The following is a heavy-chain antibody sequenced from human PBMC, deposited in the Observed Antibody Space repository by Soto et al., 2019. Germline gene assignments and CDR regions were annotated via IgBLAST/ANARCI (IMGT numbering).Heavy chain of an antibody. CDR2: IIPIFGTA. J-gene: IGHJ4*02. Sequence: SVKVSCKASGGTFSSYAISWVRQAPGQGLEWMGGIIPIFGTANYAQKFQGRVTITADESTSTAYMELSSLRSEDTAVYYCARDNPHYYDSSGYYHTTYTGDGYWGQGTLVTVSS. D-gene: IGHD3-22*01. CDR1: GGTFSSYA. CDR3: ARDNPHYYDSSGYYHTTYTGDGY. V-gene: IGHV1-69*13.